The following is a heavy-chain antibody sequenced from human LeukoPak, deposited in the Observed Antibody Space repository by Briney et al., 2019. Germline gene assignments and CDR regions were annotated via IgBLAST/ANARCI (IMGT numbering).Heavy chain of an antibody. V-gene: IGHV4-39*07. CDR3: AREAQITMIVVVRYFDY. Sequence: PSETLSLTCTVSGGSISSSSYYWGWIRQPPGKGLEWTGSIYYSGSTYYNPSLKSRVTISVDTSKNQFSLKLSSVTAADTAVYYCAREAQITMIVVVRYFDYWGQGTLVTVSS. CDR1: GGSISSSSYY. J-gene: IGHJ4*02. CDR2: IYYSGST. D-gene: IGHD3-22*01.